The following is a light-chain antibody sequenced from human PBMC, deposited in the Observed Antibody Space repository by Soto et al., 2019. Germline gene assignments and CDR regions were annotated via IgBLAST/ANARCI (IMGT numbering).Light chain of an antibody. Sequence: ETVMTQSPATLSVSPGERATLSCRASQSISSNLAWYQQKPGQAPRLLMFRTSTRATGVPARFSGSGSGTEFNITINSLQSEDFAIYYCQPYNNWPLTFGGGTKVESK. J-gene: IGKJ4*01. CDR1: QSISSN. CDR3: QPYNNWPLT. V-gene: IGKV3-15*01. CDR2: RTS.